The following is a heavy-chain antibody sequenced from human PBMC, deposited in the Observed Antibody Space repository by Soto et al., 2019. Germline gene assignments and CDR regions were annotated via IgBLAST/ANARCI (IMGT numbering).Heavy chain of an antibody. CDR2: ISAYNGNT. CDR3: AGYCSGGSCYSDWFDP. V-gene: IGHV1-18*01. Sequence: ASVKVSCKASGYTFTSYCISWVRQAPGQGLEWMGWISAYNGNTNYAQKLQGRVTMTTDTSTSTAYMELRSLRSDDTAVYYCAGYCSGGSCYSDWFDPWGQGTLVTVSS. D-gene: IGHD2-15*01. J-gene: IGHJ5*02. CDR1: GYTFTSYC.